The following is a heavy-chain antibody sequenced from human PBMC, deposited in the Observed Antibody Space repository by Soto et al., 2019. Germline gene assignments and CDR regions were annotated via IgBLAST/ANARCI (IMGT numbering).Heavy chain of an antibody. D-gene: IGHD2-15*01. CDR2: VNPSGGST. CDR3: ARGAIVAVPAALSSYHDYTNYRFDF. J-gene: IGHJ4*02. Sequence: QVQLEQSGAEVKKPGASVKVSCKASGYIFTAYSMHWVRRAPGQGLQWMGVVNPSGGSTNYAQRLQDRVTITADESTNTVYLALNSLTSEDTAIYYCARGAIVAVPAALSSYHDYTNYRFDFWGQGTLVTVSS. CDR1: GYIFTAYS. V-gene: IGHV1-46*01.